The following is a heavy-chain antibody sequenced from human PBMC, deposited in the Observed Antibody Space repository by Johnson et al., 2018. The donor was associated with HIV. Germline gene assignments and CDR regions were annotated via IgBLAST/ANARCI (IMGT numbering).Heavy chain of an antibody. D-gene: IGHD3-22*01. CDR3: ARGEYYYDSSGWGGAFDI. J-gene: IGHJ3*02. CDR1: GFTFSSYS. V-gene: IGHV3-30-3*01. Sequence: VQLVESGGGVVQPGRSLRLSCAASGFTFSSYSMHWVRQAPGKGLECVAVISYDGSNKYYADSVKGRFTISRDNSKNTLYLQMNSLRAEDTAVYYCARGEYYYDSSGWGGAFDIWGQGTMVTVSS. CDR2: ISYDGSNK.